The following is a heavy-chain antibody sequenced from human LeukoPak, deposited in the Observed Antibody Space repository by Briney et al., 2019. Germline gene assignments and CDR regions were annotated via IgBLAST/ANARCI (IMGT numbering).Heavy chain of an antibody. CDR1: GGSISSSSCY. CDR2: IYYSGST. CDR3: ATSKIQLWAFDY. J-gene: IGHJ4*02. D-gene: IGHD3-10*01. Sequence: SETLSLTCTVSGGSISSSSCYWGWIRQPPGKGLEWIGSIYYSGSTYYNPSLKSRVTISVDTSKNQFSLKLSSVTAADTAVYYCATSKIQLWAFDYWGQGTLVTVSS. V-gene: IGHV4-39*01.